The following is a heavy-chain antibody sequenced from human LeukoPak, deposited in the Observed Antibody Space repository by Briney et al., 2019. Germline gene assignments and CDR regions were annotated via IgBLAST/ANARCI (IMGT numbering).Heavy chain of an antibody. CDR3: ARGGKGYSYGQRLDY. CDR2: ISSSSSYI. CDR1: GFTFSSYS. Sequence: GGSLRLSCAASGFTFSSYSMNWVRQAPGKGLEWVSSISSSSSYIYYADSVKGRFTISRDNAKNSLYLQMNSLRAEDTAVYCCARGGKGYSYGQRLDYWGQGTLVTVSS. V-gene: IGHV3-21*01. D-gene: IGHD5-18*01. J-gene: IGHJ4*02.